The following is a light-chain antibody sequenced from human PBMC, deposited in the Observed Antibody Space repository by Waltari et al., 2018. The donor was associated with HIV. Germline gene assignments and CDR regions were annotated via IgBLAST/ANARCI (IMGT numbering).Light chain of an antibody. J-gene: IGLJ2*01. CDR2: KGS. V-gene: IGLV3-25*03. Sequence: SYELTQPPSVSVSPGQTARITCSGEALPKQYEYWYQKKPGQAPVLLSYKGSGWPSGIPDRSSCARSGTTVTLTIMGVPAEDQADYYCQSADSSGTYVVFVVGTKLTVL. CDR1: ALPKQY. CDR3: QSADSSGTYVV.